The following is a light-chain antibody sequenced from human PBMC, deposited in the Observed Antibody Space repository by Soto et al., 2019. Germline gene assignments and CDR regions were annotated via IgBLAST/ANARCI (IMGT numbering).Light chain of an antibody. V-gene: IGKV1-5*03. J-gene: IGKJ1*01. CDR1: QSISTW. Sequence: DIQMTQSPSTLSASVGDRVTITCRASQSISTWLAWYQQEPGKAPKLLIHKASSLQSGVPSRFSGSGSGTDFTLTISILDPDDFATYYCQQYNSYSQTFGQGTRVEIK. CDR2: KAS. CDR3: QQYNSYSQT.